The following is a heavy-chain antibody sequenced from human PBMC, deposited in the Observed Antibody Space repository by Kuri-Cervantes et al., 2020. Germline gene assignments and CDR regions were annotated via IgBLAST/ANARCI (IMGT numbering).Heavy chain of an antibody. CDR1: GFTFSSYG. V-gene: IGHV3-30*18. J-gene: IGHJ4*02. Sequence: GGSLKISCAASGFTFSSYGMHWVRQAPGKGLEWVAVISYDGSNKYYADSVKGRFTISRDNSKSTLYLQMNSLRAEDTAVYYCAKDKDYYGSGAIDYWGQGTLVTVSS. D-gene: IGHD3-10*01. CDR3: AKDKDYYGSGAIDY. CDR2: ISYDGSNK.